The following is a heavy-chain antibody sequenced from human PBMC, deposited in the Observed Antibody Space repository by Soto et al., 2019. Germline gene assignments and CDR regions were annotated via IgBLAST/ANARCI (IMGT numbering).Heavy chain of an antibody. J-gene: IGHJ4*02. D-gene: IGHD2-15*01. V-gene: IGHV3-74*01. CDR3: ARGLSVGVPY. Sequence: EVQLVESGGGLAQPGGSLRLSCAVSGFTFSNYWMHWVRQAPGKGLVWVSRINSDGSSTSYADSVKGRFTISRDNAKNTLYLEINSLRAEDTAVYYCARGLSVGVPYWGQGTLVTVSS. CDR1: GFTFSNYW. CDR2: INSDGSST.